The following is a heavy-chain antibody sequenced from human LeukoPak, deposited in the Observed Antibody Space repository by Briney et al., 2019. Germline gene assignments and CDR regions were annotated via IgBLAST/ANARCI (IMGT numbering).Heavy chain of an antibody. CDR2: IIPILGIA. D-gene: IGHD4-23*01. CDR1: GGTLSSYA. J-gene: IGHJ4*02. CDR3: ARALNDYGGNEFDY. Sequence: ASVKVSCKASGGTLSSYAISWVRQAPGEGREWMGRIIPILGIANYAQKFQGRVTITADKSTSTAYMDLSSLRSQDTAVYYCARALNDYGGNEFDYWGQGPLSPSPQ. V-gene: IGHV1-69*04.